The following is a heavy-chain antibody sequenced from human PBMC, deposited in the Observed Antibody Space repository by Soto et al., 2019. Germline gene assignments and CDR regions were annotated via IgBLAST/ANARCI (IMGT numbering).Heavy chain of an antibody. D-gene: IGHD2-21*02. V-gene: IGHV1-46*01. J-gene: IGHJ4*01. CDR3: ARIAGPGLTYFD. CDR2: INPRSGGS. Sequence: GHSMKVSCKSSRYIFTSYNIYWVREDPGQGLEWLGEINPRSGGSGSDQKFQGRVSMTRDTSTTTVYMVLSNLRSDDTAVYYCARIAGPGLTYFD. CDR1: RYIFTSYN.